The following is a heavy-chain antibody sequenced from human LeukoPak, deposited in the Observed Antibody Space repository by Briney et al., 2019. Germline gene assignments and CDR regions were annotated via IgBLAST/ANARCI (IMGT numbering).Heavy chain of an antibody. J-gene: IGHJ3*02. CDR2: ISAYNGNT. Sequence: ASVKVSCKASGYTFTSYGISWVRQAPGQGLEWMGWISAYNGNTNYAQKLQGRVTMTRDMSTSTLYMELSSLRSEDTAVYYCARVRDGYNDAYDIWGQGTMVTVSS. V-gene: IGHV1-18*01. CDR1: GYTFTSYG. D-gene: IGHD5-24*01. CDR3: ARVRDGYNDAYDI.